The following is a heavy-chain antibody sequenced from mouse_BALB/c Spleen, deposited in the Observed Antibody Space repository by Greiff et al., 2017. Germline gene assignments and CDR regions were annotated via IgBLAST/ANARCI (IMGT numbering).Heavy chain of an antibody. D-gene: IGHD2-4*01. V-gene: IGHV2-2*02. CDR3: ARNMGYYDYGRYYAMDY. CDR2: IWSGGST. J-gene: IGHJ4*01. CDR1: GFSLTSYG. Sequence: QVQLKESGPGLVQPSQSLSITCTVSGFSLTSYGVHWVRQSPGKGLEWLGVIWSGGSTDYNAAFISRLSISKDNSKSQVFFKMNSLQANDTAIYYCARNMGYYDYGRYYAMDYWGQGTSVTVSS.